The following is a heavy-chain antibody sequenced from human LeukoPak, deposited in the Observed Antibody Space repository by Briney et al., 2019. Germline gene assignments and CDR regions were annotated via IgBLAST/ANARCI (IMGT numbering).Heavy chain of an antibody. D-gene: IGHD2-15*01. CDR3: ARTCSSSSCYMVH. CDR1: GYTFANFG. Sequence: ASVKVSCKASGYTFANFGITWVRQAPGHRLKWMGWISVYNGNTNYAQNLQGRVTLTTDTSTSTAYMELRSLRSDDTALYYCARTCSSSSCYMVHWGQGTLVTVSS. V-gene: IGHV1-18*01. J-gene: IGHJ4*02. CDR2: ISVYNGNT.